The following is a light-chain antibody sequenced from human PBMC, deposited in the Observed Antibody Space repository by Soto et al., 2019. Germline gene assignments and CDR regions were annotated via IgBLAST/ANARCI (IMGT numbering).Light chain of an antibody. CDR3: KSYAGSNTYV. J-gene: IGLJ1*01. V-gene: IGLV1-44*01. CDR2: SNN. Sequence: QSALTQPPSASGTPGQRVAISCSGSSSNIGSNTVNWYQQLPGTAPELLIYSNNQRPSGAPDRFSGSKSGTSASLAISGLQSEDEADYYCKSYAGSNTYVFGTGTKVTVL. CDR1: SSNIGSNT.